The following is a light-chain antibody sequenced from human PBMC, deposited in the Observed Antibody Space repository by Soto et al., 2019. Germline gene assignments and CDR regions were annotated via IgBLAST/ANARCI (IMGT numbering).Light chain of an antibody. V-gene: IGKV1-5*01. Sequence: DIQMTQSPSALSASLGDRVTITCRASQSIKTWLAWYQRKPGRAPNLLIYDASSLQSGVPSRFSGSGSGTEFTLTISSLQPDDFATYYCQHYTSYSEAFGQGTKV. CDR2: DAS. CDR3: QHYTSYSEA. CDR1: QSIKTW. J-gene: IGKJ1*01.